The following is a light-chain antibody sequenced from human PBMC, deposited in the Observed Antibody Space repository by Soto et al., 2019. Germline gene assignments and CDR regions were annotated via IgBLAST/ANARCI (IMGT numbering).Light chain of an antibody. CDR3: SSYTSSSTLSTYV. Sequence: QSALTQPASVSGSPGQSITISGTGTSSDVGGYNYVSWYQHHPGKAPKLMIYDVSNRPSGVSNRFSGSKSGNTASLIISGLQAEDEADYYCSSYTSSSTLSTYVFGTGTKLTVL. V-gene: IGLV2-14*03. CDR1: SSDVGGYNY. J-gene: IGLJ1*01. CDR2: DVS.